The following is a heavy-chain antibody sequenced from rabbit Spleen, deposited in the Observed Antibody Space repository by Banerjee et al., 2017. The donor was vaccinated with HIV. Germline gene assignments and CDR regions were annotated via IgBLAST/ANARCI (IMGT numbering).Heavy chain of an antibody. D-gene: IGHD5-1*01. CDR3: ARDLVGVIGWNFYL. J-gene: IGHJ4*01. V-gene: IGHV1S47*01. Sequence: QEQLVESGGGLVQPEGSLTLTCKASGFDFSSNAMCWVRQAPGKGPEWIACISNGDGSTYYATWVNGRFTISRSTSLNTVTLQMTSLTAADTATYFCARDLVGVIGWNFYLWGPGTLVTVS. CDR1: GFDFSSNA. CDR2: ISNGDGST.